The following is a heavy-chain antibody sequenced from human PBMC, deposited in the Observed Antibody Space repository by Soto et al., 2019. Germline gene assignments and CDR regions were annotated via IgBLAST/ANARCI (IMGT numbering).Heavy chain of an antibody. CDR1: GYTFTSYG. V-gene: IGHV1-18*01. CDR2: ISAYNGNT. D-gene: IGHD4-17*01. CDR3: ARVILTWYGDLPQNFDY. J-gene: IGHJ4*02. Sequence: KPPGASVKVSCKASGYTFTSYGISWVRQAPGQGLEWMGWISAYNGNTNYAQKLQGRVTMTTDTSTSTAYMELRSLRSDDTAVYYCARVILTWYGDLPQNFDYWVQGTLVTVSS.